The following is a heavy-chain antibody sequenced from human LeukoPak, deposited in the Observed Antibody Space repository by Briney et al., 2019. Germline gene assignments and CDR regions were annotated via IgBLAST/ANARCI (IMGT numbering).Heavy chain of an antibody. CDR2: MNPSSGKT. J-gene: IGHJ4*02. CDR3: AGGRDYVWGSHDY. D-gene: IGHD3-16*01. V-gene: IGHV1-8*01. CDR1: GYTFTSYD. Sequence: ASVKVSCKASGYTFTSYDINWVRHATGQGLEWMGWMNPSSGKTGYAHKFQGRVTLTRTTCISTAYMELGRLRTESPGVYFCAGGRDYVWGSHDYWGQGTLVTVSS.